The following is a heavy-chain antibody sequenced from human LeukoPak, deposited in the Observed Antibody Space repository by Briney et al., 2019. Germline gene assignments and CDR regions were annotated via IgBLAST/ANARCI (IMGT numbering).Heavy chain of an antibody. J-gene: IGHJ6*02. CDR3: ARDEGYCSANSCYYYGMDV. Sequence: QPGGSLRLSCAASGFTFSSYAMSWVRQAPGKGLEWVSAISGSGGSTYYADSVKGRFTISRDNAKNSLYLQMNSLGAEDTAVYYCARDEGYCSANSCYYYGMDVWGQGTTVTVSS. V-gene: IGHV3-23*01. CDR1: GFTFSSYA. CDR2: ISGSGGST. D-gene: IGHD2-15*01.